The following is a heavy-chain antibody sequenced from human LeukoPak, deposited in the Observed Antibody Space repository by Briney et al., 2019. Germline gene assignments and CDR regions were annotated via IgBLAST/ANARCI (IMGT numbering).Heavy chain of an antibody. D-gene: IGHD3/OR15-3a*01. CDR2: IYYSRST. V-gene: IGHV4-61*05. CDR3: ARQTGSGLFILP. J-gene: IGHJ4*02. CDR1: GGSIRSSSYY. Sequence: SETLSLTCTVSGGSIRSSSYYWTWIRQPPGKGLEWIGYIYYSRSTNYNPSLKSRVTISVDTSKNQFSLKLTSVTAADTSVYYCARQTGSGLFILPGGQGTLVTVSS.